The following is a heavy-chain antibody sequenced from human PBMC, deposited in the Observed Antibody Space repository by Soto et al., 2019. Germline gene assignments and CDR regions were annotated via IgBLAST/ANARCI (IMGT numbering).Heavy chain of an antibody. Sequence: EVQLLESGGGLVQPGGSLRLSCAASGFTFSSYAMSWVRQAPGKGLEWVSAISGSGGSTYYADSVKGRFTISRDNSKNTLYLQMNSLRAEDTAVYYCAKVPYNWNSRGPYFDYWGQGTLVTVSS. V-gene: IGHV3-23*01. CDR3: AKVPYNWNSRGPYFDY. CDR2: ISGSGGST. CDR1: GFTFSSYA. J-gene: IGHJ4*02. D-gene: IGHD1-7*01.